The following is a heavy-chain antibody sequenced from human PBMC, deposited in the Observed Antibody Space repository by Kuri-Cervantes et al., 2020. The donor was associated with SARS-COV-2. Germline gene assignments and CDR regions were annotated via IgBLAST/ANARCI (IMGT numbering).Heavy chain of an antibody. CDR3: ARVYCSGGSCYSLDY. D-gene: IGHD2-15*01. CDR1: GYTFTSYG. V-gene: IGHV1-18*01. CDR2: ISAYNGNT. J-gene: IGHJ4*02. Sequence: ASVKVSCKASGYTFTSYGISWVRQAPGQGLEWMGWISAYNGNTNYAQKLQGRVTMTIDTSTSTAYMELRSLRSDDTAVYYCARVYCSGGSCYSLDYWGQGTLVTVSS.